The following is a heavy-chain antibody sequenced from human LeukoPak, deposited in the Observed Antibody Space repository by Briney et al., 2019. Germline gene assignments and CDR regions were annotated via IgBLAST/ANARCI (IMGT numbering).Heavy chain of an antibody. V-gene: IGHV1-8*03. D-gene: IGHD3-3*01. J-gene: IGHJ6*03. CDR2: MNPNSGNT. CDR1: GYTFTGYY. CDR3: ARRVGGYYDFWSGYYSPSYYYYYMDV. Sequence: GASVKVSCKASGYTFTGYYMHWVRQAPGQGLEWMGWMNPNSGNTGYAQKFQGRVTITRNTSISTAYMELSSLRSEDTAVYYCARRVGGYYDFWSGYYSPSYYYYYMDVWGKGTTVTVSS.